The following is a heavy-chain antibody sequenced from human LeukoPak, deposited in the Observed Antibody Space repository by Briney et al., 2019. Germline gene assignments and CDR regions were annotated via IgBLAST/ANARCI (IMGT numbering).Heavy chain of an antibody. V-gene: IGHV3-23*01. Sequence: GGSLRLSCAASGFTFISYVMTWVRQGPGKGLEWVSTISTSGDTTNYADSVKGRFTVYRDNSKNTLYLQMNSLRVEDTAVYYCASSPPGVAFDVWGQGTMVTVSS. CDR3: ASSPPGVAFDV. J-gene: IGHJ3*01. CDR2: ISTSGDTT. D-gene: IGHD3-10*01. CDR1: GFTFISYV.